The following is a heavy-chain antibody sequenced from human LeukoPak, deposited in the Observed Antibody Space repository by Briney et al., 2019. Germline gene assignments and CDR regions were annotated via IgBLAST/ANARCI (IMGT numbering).Heavy chain of an antibody. D-gene: IGHD3-3*01. J-gene: IGHJ6*03. CDR1: GGTFSSYA. V-gene: IGHV1-69*05. CDR2: IIPIFGTA. CDR3: ARGLPYYDFWSGYYRKVFYYYYYMDV. Sequence: ASVKVSCKASGGTFSSYAISWVRQAPGQGLEWMGGIIPIFGTANYAQKFQGRVTITTDESTSTACMELSSLRSEDTAVYYCARGLPYYDFWSGYYRKVFYYYYYMDVWGKGTTVTVSS.